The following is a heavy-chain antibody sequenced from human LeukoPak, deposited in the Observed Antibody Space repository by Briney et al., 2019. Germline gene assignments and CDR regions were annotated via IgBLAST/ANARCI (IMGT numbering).Heavy chain of an antibody. CDR3: ARDRNSGSSLDI. V-gene: IGHV1-2*02. D-gene: IGHD6-6*01. J-gene: IGHJ3*02. Sequence: ASVTVSCKASGYTFTDYYIHWVRQAPGQGLEWMGWIYPYSGDTNYAQNFQGRVTMTRDTSISTAYMELSSLQSDDTAVYYCARDRNSGSSLDIWGQGTMLTVSS. CDR2: IYPYSGDT. CDR1: GYTFTDYY.